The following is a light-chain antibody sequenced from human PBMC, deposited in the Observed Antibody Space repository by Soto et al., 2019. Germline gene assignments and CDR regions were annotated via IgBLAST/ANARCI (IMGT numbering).Light chain of an antibody. V-gene: IGKV3-20*01. CDR1: QSVRSER. J-gene: IGKJ5*01. CDR3: QHYHGWPIT. Sequence: EIVLTQSPDTLSLSPGERATLSCRASQSVRSERLAWYQQKRGQAPTLLIFDASSRASGTPERFSGSGSGTDFTLTISRLEPEDFAVYYCQHYHGWPITFGQGARLEIK. CDR2: DAS.